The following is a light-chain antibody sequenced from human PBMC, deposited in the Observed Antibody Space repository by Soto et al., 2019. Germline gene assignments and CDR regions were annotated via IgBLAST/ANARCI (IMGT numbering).Light chain of an antibody. CDR3: QQNYGTPGT. J-gene: IGKJ1*01. CDR2: GAN. Sequence: DIQLTQSPSSLSASVVDRITITCRSSQSISRYLNWYQQRPGTAPKVLIFGANSLQSGVPSRFSGSGSGTEFTLTISSLQPEDFATYYCQQNYGTPGTFGQGTKVDIK. CDR1: QSISRY. V-gene: IGKV1-39*01.